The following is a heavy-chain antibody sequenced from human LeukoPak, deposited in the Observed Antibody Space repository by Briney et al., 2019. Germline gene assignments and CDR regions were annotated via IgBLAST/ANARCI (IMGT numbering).Heavy chain of an antibody. J-gene: IGHJ3*02. V-gene: IGHV3-7*01. CDR3: AREGYDHPAFDI. CDR1: GFTFSNHW. CDR2: IKQDVSEK. D-gene: IGHD3-22*01. Sequence: GGSLRLSCAASGFTFSNHWMSWVRQAPGKGLEWVANIKQDVSEKYYVDSVKGRFTISRDNAKNSLYLQMNSLRAEDTAVYYCAREGYDHPAFDIWGQGTMVTVSS.